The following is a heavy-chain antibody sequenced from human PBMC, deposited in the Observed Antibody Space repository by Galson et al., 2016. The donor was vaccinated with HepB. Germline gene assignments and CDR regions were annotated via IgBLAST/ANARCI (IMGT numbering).Heavy chain of an antibody. D-gene: IGHD2-15*01. V-gene: IGHV1-2*04. CDR3: ARFSTGVLPGFDY. Sequence: SVKVSCKVSGYTFTGYYMHWVRQAPGQGLEWMGWINPNSGGTNYAQKFQGWVTMTRDTSISTAYMELSRLRSDDTAVYYCARFSTGVLPGFDYWGQGTLVTVSS. CDR2: INPNSGGT. CDR1: GYTFTGYY. J-gene: IGHJ4*02.